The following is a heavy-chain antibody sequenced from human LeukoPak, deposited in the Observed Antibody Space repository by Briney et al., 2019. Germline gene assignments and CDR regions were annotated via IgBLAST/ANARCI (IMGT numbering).Heavy chain of an antibody. V-gene: IGHV4-59*02. CDR2: IYYTGST. D-gene: IGHD3-10*01. Sequence: SETLSLTCTVSGGSVSDYYWSWIRQSPGKGLEWIGYIYYTGSTSYNPSLRSRVTMSADTSKNQFSLKLSSVTAADTAVYYCARVGTYYYGSGSYYWVDYWGQGTLVTVSS. J-gene: IGHJ4*02. CDR1: GGSVSDYY. CDR3: ARVGTYYYGSGSYYWVDY.